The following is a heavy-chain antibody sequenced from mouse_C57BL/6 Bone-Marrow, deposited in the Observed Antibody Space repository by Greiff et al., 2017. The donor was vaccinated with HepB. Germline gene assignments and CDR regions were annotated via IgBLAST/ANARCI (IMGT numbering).Heavy chain of an antibody. J-gene: IGHJ3*01. D-gene: IGHD4-1*01. CDR3: ARRELGRFAY. Sequence: QVQLKESGPGILQSSQTLSLTCSFSGFSLSTSGMGVSWIRQPSGKGLEWLAHIYWDDDKRYNPSLKSRLTISKDTSRNQVFLKITSVDTADTATYYWARRELGRFAYWGQGTLVTVSA. CDR2: IYWDDDK. CDR1: GFSLSTSGMG. V-gene: IGHV8-12*01.